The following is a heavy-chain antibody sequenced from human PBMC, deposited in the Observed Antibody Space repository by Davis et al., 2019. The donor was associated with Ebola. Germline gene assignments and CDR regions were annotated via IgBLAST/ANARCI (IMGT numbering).Heavy chain of an antibody. D-gene: IGHD3-3*01. CDR2: LNHSGST. CDR1: GGSFSGYY. J-gene: IGHJ5*02. Sequence: SETLSLTCAVHGGSFSGYYWSWNRQPPGKGLEWIGELNHSGSTNYNPSLKSRVTISVDTSKNQFSLKLSSVTAADTAVYYWARGAVLRFRFDPWGQGTLVTVSS. CDR3: ARGAVLRFRFDP. V-gene: IGHV4-34*01.